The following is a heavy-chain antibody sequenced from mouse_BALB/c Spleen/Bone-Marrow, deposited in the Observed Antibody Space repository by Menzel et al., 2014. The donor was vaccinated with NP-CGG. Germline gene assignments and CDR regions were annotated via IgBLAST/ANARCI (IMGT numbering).Heavy chain of an antibody. CDR2: TDPENGNT. CDR3: VAYYRYEYYFDY. J-gene: IGHJ2*01. V-gene: IGHV14-1*02. CDR1: GFNIKDYY. D-gene: IGHD2-14*01. Sequence: VQLQQPGAELVRPGALVKLSCKASGFNIKDYYLHWVKQRPEQGLEWIGWTDPENGNTIYDPKFQGKASITADTSSNTAYLQLSSLTSEDTAVYYCVAYYRYEYYFDYWGQGTTLTVSS.